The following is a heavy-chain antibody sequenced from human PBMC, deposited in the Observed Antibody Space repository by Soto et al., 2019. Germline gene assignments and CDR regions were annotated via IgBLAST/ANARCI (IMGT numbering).Heavy chain of an antibody. J-gene: IGHJ4*01. V-gene: IGHV4-4*02. CDR1: GDSIIGTHW. Sequence: SETLSLTCAVSGDSIIGTHWWSWVRRPPGKGLEFIGETHHSRGTNYNPSLRSRVTMSLDKSKNQLSLILYSVTAADTGVYYCARYSAASGTYYSDYWGQGTLVTVSS. CDR3: ARYSAASGTYYSDY. CDR2: THHSRGT. D-gene: IGHD6-13*01.